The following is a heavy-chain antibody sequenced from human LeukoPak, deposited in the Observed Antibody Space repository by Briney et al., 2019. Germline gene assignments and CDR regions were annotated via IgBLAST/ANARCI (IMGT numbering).Heavy chain of an antibody. CDR2: IYHSEST. Sequence: SGTLSLTCAVSGGSISSNDWWSWVRQPPGKGLEWIGEIYHSESTNYKPSLKSRVTISIDKSKNQLSLKLSSVTAADTAVYYCASSRGPFDYWGQGTLVTVSS. V-gene: IGHV4-4*02. CDR3: ASSRGPFDY. CDR1: GGSISSNDW. J-gene: IGHJ4*02. D-gene: IGHD2-15*01.